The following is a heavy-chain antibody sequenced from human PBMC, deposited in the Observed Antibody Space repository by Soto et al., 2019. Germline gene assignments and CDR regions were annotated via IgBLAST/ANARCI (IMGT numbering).Heavy chain of an antibody. D-gene: IGHD2-15*01. CDR3: ARRALYCSGGSCAGFDP. J-gene: IGHJ5*02. V-gene: IGHV4-39*01. Sequence: ETLSLTCTVSGGSISSSSYYWGWIRQPPGKGLEWIGSIYYSGSTYYNPSLKSRVTISVDTSKNQFSLKLSSVTATDTAVYYCARRALYCSGGSCAGFDPWGQGTLVTVSS. CDR1: GGSISSSSYY. CDR2: IYYSGST.